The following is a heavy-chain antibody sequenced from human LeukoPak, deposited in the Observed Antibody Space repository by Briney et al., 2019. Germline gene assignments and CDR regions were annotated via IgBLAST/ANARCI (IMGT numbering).Heavy chain of an antibody. CDR2: ISSSSSYI. V-gene: IGHV3-21*05. CDR3: ARDSFGSYEDDAFDI. J-gene: IGHJ3*02. CDR1: GFTFSSYS. D-gene: IGHD1-26*01. Sequence: GGSLRLSCAASGFTFSSYSMNWVRQAPGKGLEWVSYISSSSSYIYYADSVKGRFTISRDNAKNSLYLQMNSLRAEDTAVYYCARDSFGSYEDDAFDIWGQGTMVTVSS.